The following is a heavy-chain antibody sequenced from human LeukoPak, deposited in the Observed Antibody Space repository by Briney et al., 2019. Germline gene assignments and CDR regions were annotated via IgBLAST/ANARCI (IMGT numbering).Heavy chain of an antibody. CDR1: GGSFSGYY. J-gene: IGHJ4*02. CDR2: INHSGST. CDR3: ARGRLGIFGVVISRYYFDY. Sequence: PSETLSLTCAVYGGSFSGYYWSWIRQPPGKGLEWIGEINHSGSTNYNPSLKSRVTISVDTSKNQFSLKLSSVTAADTAVYYCARGRLGIFGVVISRYYFDYWGQGTLVTVSS. V-gene: IGHV4-34*01. D-gene: IGHD3-3*01.